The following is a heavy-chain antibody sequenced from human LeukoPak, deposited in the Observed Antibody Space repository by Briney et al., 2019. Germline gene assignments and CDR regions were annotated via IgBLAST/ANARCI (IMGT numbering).Heavy chain of an antibody. J-gene: IGHJ6*02. Sequence: PGGFLRLSCAASGFTFSSYAMSWVRQAPGKGLEWVSAISGSGGSTYYADSVKGRFTISRDNSKNTLYLQMNSLRAEDTAVYYCAKDPPDYWYYGMDVWGQGTTVTVSS. V-gene: IGHV3-23*01. CDR2: ISGSGGST. CDR3: AKDPPDYWYYGMDV. CDR1: GFTFSSYA.